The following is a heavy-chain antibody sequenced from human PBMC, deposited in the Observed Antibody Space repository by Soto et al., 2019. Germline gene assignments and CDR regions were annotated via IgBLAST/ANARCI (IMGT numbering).Heavy chain of an antibody. D-gene: IGHD3-3*01. V-gene: IGHV1-18*01. CDR1: GYTFTSYG. Sequence: ASVKVSCKASGYTFTSYGISWVRQAPGQGLEWMGWISAYNGNTNYAQKLQGRVTMTTDTSTSTAYMELRSLRSDDTAVYYCARAGLRFLEWLSEPHRYWGQGTLVTVSS. J-gene: IGHJ4*02. CDR3: ARAGLRFLEWLSEPHRY. CDR2: ISAYNGNT.